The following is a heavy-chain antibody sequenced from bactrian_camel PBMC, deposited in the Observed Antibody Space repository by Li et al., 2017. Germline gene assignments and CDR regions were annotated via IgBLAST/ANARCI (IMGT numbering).Heavy chain of an antibody. J-gene: IGHJ4*01. D-gene: IGHD3*01. CDR2: TRAGQV. V-gene: IGHV3S53*01. Sequence: VQLVESGGGSVQTGRSLRLSCVASGDAYSRNFIGWVRQTPGREREAVATTRAGQVVYADSVKGRFTLSQEDAKNSVHLQMNSLKPEDTAMYYCAAPKSRFDCYKPSGWVTSQSYWGLGTQVTVS. CDR3: AAPKSRFDCYKPSGWVTSQSY. CDR1: GDAYSRNF.